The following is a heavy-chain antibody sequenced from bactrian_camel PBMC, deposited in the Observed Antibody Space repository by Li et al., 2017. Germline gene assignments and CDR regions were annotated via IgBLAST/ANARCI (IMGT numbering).Heavy chain of an antibody. D-gene: IGHD6*01. CDR1: GFTFSNYF. CDR3: VKMTGGSEIGNC. J-gene: IGHJ4*01. V-gene: IGHV3S42*01. CDR2: INVGGGST. Sequence: VQLVESGGGLVQPGGSLRLSRATSGFTFSNYFMTWVRQAPGKGLEWVSTINVGGGSTTYADSVKGRFAISRDNAKNTLYLQMNSLKPEDTAVYYCVKMTGGSEIGNCWGQGTQVTVS.